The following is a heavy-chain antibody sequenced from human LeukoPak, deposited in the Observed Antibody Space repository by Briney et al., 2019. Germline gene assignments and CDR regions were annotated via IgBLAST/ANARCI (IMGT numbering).Heavy chain of an antibody. CDR1: GFTFSSYW. CDR2: INSDGSST. V-gene: IGHV3-74*01. D-gene: IGHD4-11*01. J-gene: IGHJ4*02. CDR3: AREHDYSNHFDY. Sequence: GSPRLSCAASGFTFSSYWMHWVRQAPGKGLVWVSRINSDGSSTSYADSAKGRFTISRDNAKNTLYLQMNSLRAEDTAVYYCAREHDYSNHFDYWGQGTLVTVTS.